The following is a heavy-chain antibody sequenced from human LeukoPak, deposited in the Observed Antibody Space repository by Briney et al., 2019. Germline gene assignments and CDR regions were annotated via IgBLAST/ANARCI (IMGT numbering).Heavy chain of an antibody. CDR2: INPKSGGA. V-gene: IGHV1-2*06. J-gene: IGHJ4*02. D-gene: IGHD1-14*01. CDR3: ARYKYHFDC. Sequence: ASVKVSCKASGYTFTGYYIHWVRQAPGQGLEWMGRINPKSGGANYGQTFQGRVTMTRDTPTSTAYMALSRVTSDDTAVYYCARYKYHFDCWGQGTLVTVSS. CDR1: GYTFTGYY.